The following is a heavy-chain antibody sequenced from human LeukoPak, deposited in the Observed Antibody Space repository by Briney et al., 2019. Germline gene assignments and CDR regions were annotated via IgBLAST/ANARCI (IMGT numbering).Heavy chain of an antibody. Sequence: ASVKVSCKVSGYTLTELSMHWVRQAPGKGLEWMGGFDPEDGETIYAQKFQGRVTMTEDTSTDTAYMELSRLRFDDTAVYYCAINKAAKSLDYWGQGTLVTVSS. D-gene: IGHD6-25*01. V-gene: IGHV1-24*01. J-gene: IGHJ4*02. CDR2: FDPEDGET. CDR1: GYTLTELS. CDR3: AINKAAKSLDY.